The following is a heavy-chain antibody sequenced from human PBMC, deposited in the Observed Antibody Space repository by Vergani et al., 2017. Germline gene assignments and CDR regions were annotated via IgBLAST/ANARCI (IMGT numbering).Heavy chain of an antibody. J-gene: IGHJ3*02. Sequence: QVQLQQWGPGLLKPSETLSLTCAVYGGSFSGYYWSWIRQPPGKGVEWIGEINHSGSTNYNPSLKSRGTISVDTSKNQFSLKLSSVTAADTAVYYCARGRGSRSSGWSHAFDIWGQGTMVTVSS. CDR2: INHSGST. D-gene: IGHD6-13*01. CDR1: GGSFSGYY. CDR3: ARGRGSRSSGWSHAFDI. V-gene: IGHV4-34*01.